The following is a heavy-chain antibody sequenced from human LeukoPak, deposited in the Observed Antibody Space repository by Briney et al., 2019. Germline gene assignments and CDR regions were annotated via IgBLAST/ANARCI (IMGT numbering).Heavy chain of an antibody. CDR3: ARQKIPAAMVTNYYMDV. CDR1: GGTFSSYA. Sequence: SVKVSCKASGGTFSSYAISWVRQAPGQGLEWMGGIIPIFGTANYAQKFQGRVTITTDESTSTAYMELSSLRSEDTAMYYCARQKIPAAMVTNYYMDVWGKGTTVTVSS. J-gene: IGHJ6*03. V-gene: IGHV1-69*05. D-gene: IGHD5-18*01. CDR2: IIPIFGTA.